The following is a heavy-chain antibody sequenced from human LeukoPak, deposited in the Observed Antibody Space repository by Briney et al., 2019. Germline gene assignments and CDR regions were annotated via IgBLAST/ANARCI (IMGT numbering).Heavy chain of an antibody. Sequence: PGESLRISCKGSGCSFTSYWIGWVRQTPGKGLEWMGIIYPGDSDTRYSPSFQGQVTISADKSISTAYLQWSSLKASDTAMYYCARQTYSSSSIDYWGQGTLVTVSS. V-gene: IGHV5-51*01. J-gene: IGHJ4*02. D-gene: IGHD6-6*01. CDR3: ARQTYSSSSIDY. CDR2: IYPGDSDT. CDR1: GCSFTSYW.